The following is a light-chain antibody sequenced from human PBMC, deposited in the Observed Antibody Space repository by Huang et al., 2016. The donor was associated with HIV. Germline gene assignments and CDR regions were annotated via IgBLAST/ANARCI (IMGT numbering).Light chain of an antibody. CDR2: LAF. CDR3: MQAVQTPRT. J-gene: IGKJ1*01. CDR1: QSLLHNNGYNY. Sequence: DIVMTQSPLSLPVPPGESASISCNSSQSLLHNNGYNYLDWYLQKPGQSPQLLIYLAFNRASGVPDRFSGSGSGTDFTLEISRVEAADVAIYYCMQAVQTPRTFGQGTKVELK. V-gene: IGKV2-28*01.